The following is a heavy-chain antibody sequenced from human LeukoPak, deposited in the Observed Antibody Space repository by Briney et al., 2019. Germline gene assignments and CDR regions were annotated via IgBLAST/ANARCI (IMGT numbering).Heavy chain of an antibody. CDR3: ARPKPTGRVGGAFDI. J-gene: IGHJ3*02. CDR2: IYYSGST. CDR1: GGSISSYY. D-gene: IGHD3-10*01. Sequence: PSETLSLTCTVSGGSISSYYWSWIRQPPGKGLEWIGYIYYSGSTNYNPSLKSRVTISVDTSKNQFSLKLSSVTAADTAVYYCARPKPTGRVGGAFDIWGQGTMVTVSS. V-gene: IGHV4-59*08.